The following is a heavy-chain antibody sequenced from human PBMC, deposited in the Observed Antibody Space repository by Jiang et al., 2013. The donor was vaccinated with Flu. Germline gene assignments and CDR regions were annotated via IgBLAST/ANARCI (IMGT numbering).Heavy chain of an antibody. Sequence: GPGLVKPSETLSLTCTVSGDSMSSYFWSWIRQPPGKGLEWIGYIYSSGSTNYHPSLKSRVTISIDTSNNQLSLQLSSVTAADTALYYCARLGNPAVAAPVYWGQGTLVTVSS. CDR1: GDSMSSYF. CDR3: ARLGNPAVAAPVY. D-gene: IGHD2-2*01. V-gene: IGHV4-59*08. CDR2: IYSSGST. J-gene: IGHJ4*02.